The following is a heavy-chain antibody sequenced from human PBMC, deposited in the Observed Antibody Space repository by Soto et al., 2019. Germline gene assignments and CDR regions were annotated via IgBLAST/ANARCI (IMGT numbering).Heavy chain of an antibody. Sequence: QVQLQESGPGLVKPSETLSLTCTVSGGSISSYYWSWIRQPPGKGLEWIGYIYYSGSTNYNPSLXSXVXIXXDTSMNQFSLKRSSVTAADTAVYYCARRWGYAIDYWGQGTLVTVSS. V-gene: IGHV4-59*08. CDR1: GGSISSYY. CDR3: ARRWGYAIDY. J-gene: IGHJ4*02. D-gene: IGHD2-8*01. CDR2: IYYSGST.